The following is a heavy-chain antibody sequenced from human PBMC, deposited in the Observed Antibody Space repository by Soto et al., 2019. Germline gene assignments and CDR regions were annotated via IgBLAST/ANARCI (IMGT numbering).Heavy chain of an antibody. CDR1: GGSITRGGYY. D-gene: IGHD2-2*02. J-gene: IGHJ6*02. CDR2: IYNSGTT. Sequence: PSETLSLTCTVSGGSITRGGYYWSWIRQHPGKGLEWIGYIYNSGTTYYNPSLKSRVTISVDMSKNQVSLGLSSVTAADTAVYYCARTAAIYYYAMDVWGQGTTVTVSS. V-gene: IGHV4-30-4*08. CDR3: ARTAAIYYYAMDV.